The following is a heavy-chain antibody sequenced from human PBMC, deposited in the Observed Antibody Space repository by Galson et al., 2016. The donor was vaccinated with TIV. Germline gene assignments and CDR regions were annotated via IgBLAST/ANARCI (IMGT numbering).Heavy chain of an antibody. V-gene: IGHV2-70*11. J-gene: IGHJ4*02. D-gene: IGHD1-14*01. CDR1: GFSLNTGAMS. CDR3: ARTRTGPGITVPYIDY. Sequence: PALVKPTQTLTLTYTLSGFSLNTGAMSVSWIRQPPGKALEWLGRIDWEGEKYYSSSLKTRLTISDDSSKNQVVLKITNMDPVDTATYFCARTRTGPGITVPYIDYWGQGTLVTVSS. CDR2: IDWEGEK.